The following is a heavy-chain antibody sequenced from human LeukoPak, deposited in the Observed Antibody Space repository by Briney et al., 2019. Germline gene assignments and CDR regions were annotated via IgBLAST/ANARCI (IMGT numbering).Heavy chain of an antibody. Sequence: GGSLRLSCAASGFTFSNAWMSWVRQAPGKGLEWVSAISGSGGSTYYADSVKGRFTISRDNSKNTLYLQMNSLRAEDTAVYYCAKGALWELLFYWGQGTLVTVSS. D-gene: IGHD1-26*01. J-gene: IGHJ4*02. CDR3: AKGALWELLFY. V-gene: IGHV3-23*01. CDR1: GFTFSNAW. CDR2: ISGSGGST.